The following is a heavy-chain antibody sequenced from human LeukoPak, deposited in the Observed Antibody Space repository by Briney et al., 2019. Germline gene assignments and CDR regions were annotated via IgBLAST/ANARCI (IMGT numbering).Heavy chain of an antibody. V-gene: IGHV7-4-1*02. CDR1: GYSFTGYA. CDR2: INTNTGNP. CDR3: ARALSIAAAAGGY. D-gene: IGHD6-13*01. Sequence: ASVKVSCKASGYSFTGYAMNWVRQAPGQGLEWMGWINTNTGNPTYAQGFTGRFVFSLDTSVTTAYLQISSLKTEDTAVYYCARALSIAAAAGGYWGQGTLVTVSS. J-gene: IGHJ4*02.